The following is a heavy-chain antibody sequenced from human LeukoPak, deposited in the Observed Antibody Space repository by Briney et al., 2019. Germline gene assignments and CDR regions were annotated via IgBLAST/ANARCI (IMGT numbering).Heavy chain of an antibody. V-gene: IGHV3-30-3*01. CDR3: ARDQGKGYYYYGMDV. CDR2: ISSDGSNK. CDR1: GFTFNDYA. J-gene: IGHJ6*02. Sequence: PGRSPRLSCAASGFTFNDYAMHWVRQAPGKGLEWVAFISSDGSNKYYADSVRGRFTISRDNSKNTLYLQVNSLRAEDTAVYYCARDQGKGYYYYGMDVWGQGTTVTVSS.